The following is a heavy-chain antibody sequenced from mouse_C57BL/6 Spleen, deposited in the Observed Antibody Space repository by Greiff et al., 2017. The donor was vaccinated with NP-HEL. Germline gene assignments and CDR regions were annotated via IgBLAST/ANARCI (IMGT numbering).Heavy chain of an antibody. CDR2: ISGGGGNT. Sequence: EVMLVESGGGLVKPGGSLKLSCAASGFTFSSYTMSWVRQTPEKRLEWVATISGGGGNTYYPDSVKGRFTISRDNAKNTLYLQMSSLRSEDTALYYCARYYYGPYAMDYWGQGTSVTVSS. V-gene: IGHV5-9*01. CDR3: ARYYYGPYAMDY. CDR1: GFTFSSYT. D-gene: IGHD1-1*01. J-gene: IGHJ4*01.